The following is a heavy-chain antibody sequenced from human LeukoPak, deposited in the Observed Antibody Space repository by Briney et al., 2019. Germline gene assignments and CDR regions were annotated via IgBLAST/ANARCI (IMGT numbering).Heavy chain of an antibody. CDR3: ATVTLTVAGTAQPFDY. V-gene: IGHV4-30-4*01. J-gene: IGHJ4*02. CDR2: IYYSGST. D-gene: IGHD6-19*01. Sequence: SETLSLTCTVSGGSISSGDYYWSWIRQPPGKGLEWIGYIYYSGSTYYNPSLKSRVTISVDTSKNQFSLKLSSVTAADTAVYYCATVTLTVAGTAQPFDYWGQGTLVTVSS. CDR1: GGSISSGDYY.